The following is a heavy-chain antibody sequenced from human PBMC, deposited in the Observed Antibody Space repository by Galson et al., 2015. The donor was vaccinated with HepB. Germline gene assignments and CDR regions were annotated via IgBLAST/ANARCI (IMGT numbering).Heavy chain of an antibody. D-gene: IGHD6-19*01. Sequence: SLRLSCAASGFSFRSNAMHWVRQAPGKGLEWVAVLSYDGSDKYYADYVKGRFTISRDNSKNTLYLQMNSLRTEDTAVYFCAKDRGSSGWYGSVGSPQGPWGQGTLVTVSS. CDR1: GFSFRSNA. J-gene: IGHJ5*02. CDR3: AKDRGSSGWYGSVGSPQGP. V-gene: IGHV3-30*18. CDR2: LSYDGSDK.